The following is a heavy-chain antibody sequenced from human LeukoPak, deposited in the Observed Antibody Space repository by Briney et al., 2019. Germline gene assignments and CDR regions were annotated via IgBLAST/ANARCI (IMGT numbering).Heavy chain of an antibody. Sequence: SETLSLTCTVSGGSISSSSYYWGWIRQPPGKGLEWIGSIYYSGSTYYNPSLKSRVTISVDTSKNQFSLKLSSVTAADTAVYYCARQGYYDSSGPWGQGTLVTVSS. J-gene: IGHJ5*02. CDR3: ARQGYYDSSGP. CDR1: GGSISSSSYY. CDR2: IYYSGST. V-gene: IGHV4-39*07. D-gene: IGHD3-22*01.